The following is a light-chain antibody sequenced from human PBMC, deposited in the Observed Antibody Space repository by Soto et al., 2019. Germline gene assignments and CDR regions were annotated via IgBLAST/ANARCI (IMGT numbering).Light chain of an antibody. Sequence: QSALTQPASVSGSPGQSITISCTGTSRDVGGYNYVSWYQQHPGKAPKLMIYDVSNRPSGVSNRFSGSKSGNTASLTISGLQAEDEAEYYCSSYTSSSTRVFGTGTKVTVL. CDR1: SRDVGGYNY. J-gene: IGLJ1*01. CDR3: SSYTSSSTRV. V-gene: IGLV2-14*03. CDR2: DVS.